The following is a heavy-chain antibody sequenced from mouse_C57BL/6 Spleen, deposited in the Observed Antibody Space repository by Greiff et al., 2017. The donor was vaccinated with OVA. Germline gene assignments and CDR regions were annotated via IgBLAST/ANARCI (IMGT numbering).Heavy chain of an antibody. CDR1: GYTFTSYT. V-gene: IGHV1-4*01. CDR2: INPSSGYT. D-gene: IGHD5-1*01. J-gene: IGHJ2*01. CDR3: ARRSNFFDD. Sequence: VKLVESGAELARPGASVKMSCKASGYTFTSYTLHWVKQRPGQGLEWIGYINPSSGYTKYNQKFKDKATLTADKSSSTAYMQLSSLTSEDSAVYYCARRSNFFDDWGQGTTLTVSS.